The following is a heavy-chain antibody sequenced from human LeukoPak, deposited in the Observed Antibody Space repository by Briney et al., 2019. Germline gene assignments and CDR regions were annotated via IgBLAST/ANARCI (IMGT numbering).Heavy chain of an antibody. CDR2: ISSSSSTI. D-gene: IGHD4-17*01. Sequence: GGSLRLSCAASGFTVSSDHMSWVRQAPGKGLEWVSYISSSSSTIYYADSVKGRFTISRDNAKDSLYLQMNSLRDEDTAVYYCARGGVTTRGYWGQGTLVTVSS. CDR3: ARGGVTTRGY. J-gene: IGHJ4*02. CDR1: GFTVSSDH. V-gene: IGHV3-48*02.